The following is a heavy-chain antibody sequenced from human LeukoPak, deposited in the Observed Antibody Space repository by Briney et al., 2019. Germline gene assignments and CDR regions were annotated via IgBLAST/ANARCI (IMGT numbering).Heavy chain of an antibody. CDR2: INHSGST. CDR1: DGSFSGYY. D-gene: IGHD3-3*01. J-gene: IGHJ4*02. Sequence: PSETLSLTCAVYDGSFSGYYWSWIRQPPGKGLEWIGEINHSGSTNYNPSLKSRVTISLDTSKSQFSLKVRYVTAADTAVYYCARGLNDSWTGENYWGQGALVTVSS. V-gene: IGHV4-34*01. CDR3: ARGLNDSWTGENY.